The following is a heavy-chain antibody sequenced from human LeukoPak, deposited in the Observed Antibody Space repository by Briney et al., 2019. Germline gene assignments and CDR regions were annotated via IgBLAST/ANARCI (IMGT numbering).Heavy chain of an antibody. D-gene: IGHD1-14*01. CDR3: ARENRASGPESSTFDY. Sequence: SETLSLTCAVYGGPFSDYYWSWIRQPPGKGLEWIGEIIHSGGTNYNSSLKSRVTISVDTSKNQFSLNLSSVTAADTAVYYCARENRASGPESSTFDYWGQGTLVTVSS. CDR1: GGPFSDYY. J-gene: IGHJ4*02. V-gene: IGHV4-34*12. CDR2: IIHSGGT.